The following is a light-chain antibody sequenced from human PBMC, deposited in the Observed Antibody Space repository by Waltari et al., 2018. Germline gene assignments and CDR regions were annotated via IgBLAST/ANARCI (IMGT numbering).Light chain of an antibody. CDR2: AAS. Sequence: DIQMTQSPCSLSATVGDRVTITCRASQSISSYLNWYQQKPGKAPKLLIYAASSLQSGVPSRFSGSGSGTDFTLTISSLQPEDFATYYCQQSYSTPVTFGPGTKVDIK. CDR3: QQSYSTPVT. CDR1: QSISSY. J-gene: IGKJ3*01. V-gene: IGKV1-39*01.